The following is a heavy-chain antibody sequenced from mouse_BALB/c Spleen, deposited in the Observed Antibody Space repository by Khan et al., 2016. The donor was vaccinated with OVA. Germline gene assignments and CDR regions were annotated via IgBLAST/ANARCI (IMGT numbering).Heavy chain of an antibody. D-gene: IGHD1-1*01. J-gene: IGHJ2*01. CDR3: TRDRNYYGISFYFDY. CDR1: GFTFSSYS. Sequence: EVELVESGGDLVKPGGSLRLSCAASGFTFSSYSMSWVRQTLEKRLQWVATITSGGSYTYYPASVQGRFTISRDNAKNHLFLQMSSLRSEDTAIYYCTRDRNYYGISFYFDYWGQGTTLTVSS. V-gene: IGHV5-6-4*01. CDR2: ITSGGSYT.